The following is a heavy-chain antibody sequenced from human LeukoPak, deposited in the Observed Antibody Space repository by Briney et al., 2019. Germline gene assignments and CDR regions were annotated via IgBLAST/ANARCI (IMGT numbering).Heavy chain of an antibody. Sequence: GESLKISCKGSGYSFTSYWIGWVRQMPGKGMEWMGIIYPGDSATRYSPSFQGQVTISADKSISTAYLQWSSLKASDTAMYYCARHTSGYCSDGSCYGNYYYMDVWGKGTTVTVSS. J-gene: IGHJ6*03. CDR1: GYSFTSYW. V-gene: IGHV5-51*01. D-gene: IGHD2-15*01. CDR2: IYPGDSAT. CDR3: ARHTSGYCSDGSCYGNYYYMDV.